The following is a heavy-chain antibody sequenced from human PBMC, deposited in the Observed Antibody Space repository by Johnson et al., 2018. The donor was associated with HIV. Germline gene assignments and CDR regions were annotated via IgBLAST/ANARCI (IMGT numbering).Heavy chain of an antibody. J-gene: IGHJ3*02. CDR2: ISGSGGST. D-gene: IGHD6-6*01. CDR3: AKDPRIAARLHDAFDI. Sequence: VQLVESGGGVVQPGRSLRLSCAASGFTFSNHAMDWVRQAPGKGLEWVSAISGSGGSTYYADSVKGRFTISRDNSNNTLYLQMNSLRAEDTAVYYCAKDPRIAARLHDAFDIWGQGTMVTVSS. CDR1: GFTFSNHA. V-gene: IGHV3-23*04.